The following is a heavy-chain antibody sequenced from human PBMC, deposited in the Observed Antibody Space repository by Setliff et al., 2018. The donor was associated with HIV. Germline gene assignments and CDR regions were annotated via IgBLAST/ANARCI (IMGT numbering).Heavy chain of an antibody. V-gene: IGHV4-59*01. CDR1: GVSISSYY. D-gene: IGHD5-12*01. CDR2: IFPGGAT. J-gene: IGHJ4*02. Sequence: PSETLSLTCSVSGVSISSYYWSWIRHSPGKGLEWIGIIFPGGATNYNPSLTSRVTISVDTPKNHLFLKLTSVTTADTAVYFCAKSSPSIGYITDCWGQGAQVTVSS. CDR3: AKSSPSIGYITDC.